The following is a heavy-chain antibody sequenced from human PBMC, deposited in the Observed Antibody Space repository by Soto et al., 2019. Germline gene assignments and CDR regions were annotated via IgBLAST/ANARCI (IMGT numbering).Heavy chain of an antibody. CDR2: ISAYNGNT. Sequence: AASVKVSCKASGYTFTSYGISWVRQAPGQGLEWMGWISAYNGNTNYAQKLQGRVTMTTDTSTSTAYMELRSLRSDDTAVYYCARDGAPIAARPLWFDPWGQGTLVTVSS. V-gene: IGHV1-18*04. J-gene: IGHJ5*02. D-gene: IGHD6-6*01. CDR1: GYTFTSYG. CDR3: ARDGAPIAARPLWFDP.